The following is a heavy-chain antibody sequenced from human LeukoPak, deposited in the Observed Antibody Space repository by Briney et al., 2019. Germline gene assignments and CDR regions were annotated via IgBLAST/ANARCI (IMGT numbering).Heavy chain of an antibody. J-gene: IGHJ4*02. CDR1: GGSISSSSYY. D-gene: IGHD6-19*01. Sequence: PSETLSLTCTVSGGSISSSSYYWGWIRQPPGKGLEWIGSIYYSGSTYYNPSLKSRVTISVDTSKNQFSLKLSSATAADTAVYYCAREGPWQWLVGPGDYWGQGTLVTVSS. CDR2: IYYSGST. CDR3: AREGPWQWLVGPGDY. V-gene: IGHV4-39*07.